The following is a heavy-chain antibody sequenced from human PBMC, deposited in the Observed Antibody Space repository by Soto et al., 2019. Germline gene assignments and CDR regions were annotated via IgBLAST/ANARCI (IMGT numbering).Heavy chain of an antibody. CDR3: ARGGIAAAAPPDY. V-gene: IGHV4-31*03. J-gene: IGHJ4*02. Sequence: SETLSLTCTVSGGSISSGGYYWSWIRQHPGKGLEWIGYIYYSGSTYYSPSLKSRVTISVDTSKNQFSLKLSSVTAADTAVYYCARGGIAAAAPPDYWGQGTLVTVSS. D-gene: IGHD6-13*01. CDR1: GGSISSGGYY. CDR2: IYYSGST.